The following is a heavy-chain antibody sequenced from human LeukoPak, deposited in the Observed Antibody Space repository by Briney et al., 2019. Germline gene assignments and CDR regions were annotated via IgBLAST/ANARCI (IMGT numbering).Heavy chain of an antibody. CDR1: GFTFSSYA. V-gene: IGHV3-30-3*01. J-gene: IGHJ6*03. CDR2: ISYDGSNK. Sequence: GRSLRLSCAASGFTFSSYAMHWVRQAPGKGLEWVAVISYDGSNKYYADSVKGRFTISRDNSKNTLYLQMNSLRAEDTAVYYCVKDQTVTTVLDYYYYMDVWGKGTTVTVSS. CDR3: VKDQTVTTVLDYYYYMDV. D-gene: IGHD4-11*01.